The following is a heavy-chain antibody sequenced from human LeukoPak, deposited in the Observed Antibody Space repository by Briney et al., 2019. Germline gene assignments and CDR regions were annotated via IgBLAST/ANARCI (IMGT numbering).Heavy chain of an antibody. CDR2: IYYSGST. Sequence: SETLSLTCTVSGYSISSSYYWGWIRQPPGKGLEWIGSIYYSGSTYYNPSLKSRVTISVDTSKNQFSLKLSSVTAADTAVYYCARHYIAAAGMVEYWGQGTLVTVSS. CDR1: GYSISSSYY. J-gene: IGHJ4*02. V-gene: IGHV4-39*01. CDR3: ARHYIAAAGMVEY. D-gene: IGHD6-13*01.